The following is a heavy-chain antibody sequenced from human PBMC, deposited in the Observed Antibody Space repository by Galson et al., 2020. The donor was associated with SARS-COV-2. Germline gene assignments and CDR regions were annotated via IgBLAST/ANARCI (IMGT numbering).Heavy chain of an antibody. CDR1: GFSLTTSGMC. Sequence: SGPTLVQPTQTLTLTCTFSGFSLTTSGMCVSWIRQPPGKALEWLARIDWDDDKYYSTSLKTRLTISKDTSKNQVVLTMTNMDPVDTATYYCARISIAAAGTAEDYWGQGTLVTVSS. J-gene: IGHJ4*02. CDR2: IDWDDDK. D-gene: IGHD6-13*01. CDR3: ARISIAAAGTAEDY. V-gene: IGHV2-70*11.